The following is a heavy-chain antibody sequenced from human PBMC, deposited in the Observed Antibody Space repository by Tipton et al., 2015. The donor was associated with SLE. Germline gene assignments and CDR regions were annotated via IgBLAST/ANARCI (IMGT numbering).Heavy chain of an antibody. CDR3: ARGGGSYSAPTFDH. Sequence: TLSLTCAVYGGSFSGYSWHWVRQPPGKGLEWIGEINHSRSTNYNPSLKSRVTISLDTSTNQFSLMLNSVTAAYTGVYYCARGGGSYSAPTFDHWVQGTLVSVSS. J-gene: IGHJ4*02. CDR1: GGSFSGYS. V-gene: IGHV4-34*01. D-gene: IGHD1-26*01. CDR2: INHSRST.